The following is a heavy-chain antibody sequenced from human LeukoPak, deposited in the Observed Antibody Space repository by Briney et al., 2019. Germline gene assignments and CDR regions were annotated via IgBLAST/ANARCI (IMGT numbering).Heavy chain of an antibody. CDR3: AKVPHCSSTSCYVYYYYYMDV. CDR2: ISSSSSTI. V-gene: IGHV3-48*01. CDR1: GFTFSSYS. J-gene: IGHJ6*03. D-gene: IGHD2-2*01. Sequence: GGSLRLSCAASGFTFSSYSMNWVRQAPGKGLEWVSYISSSSSTIYYADSVKGRFTISRDNSKNTLYLQMNSLRAEDTAVYYCAKVPHCSSTSCYVYYYYYMDVWGKGTTVTVSS.